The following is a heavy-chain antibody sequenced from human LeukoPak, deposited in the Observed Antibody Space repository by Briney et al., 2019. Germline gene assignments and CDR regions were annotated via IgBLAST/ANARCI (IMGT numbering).Heavy chain of an antibody. D-gene: IGHD1-26*01. J-gene: IGHJ4*02. CDR3: ARVPLRGSYMGVVY. V-gene: IGHV4-59*01. Sequence: PSETLSLTCTVSGGSISSYYWSWIRQPPGKGLEWIGYIYYGGSTNYNPSLKSRVTISVDTSKNQFSLKLSSVTAADTAVYYCARVPLRGSYMGVVYWGQGTLVTVSS. CDR1: GGSISSYY. CDR2: IYYGGST.